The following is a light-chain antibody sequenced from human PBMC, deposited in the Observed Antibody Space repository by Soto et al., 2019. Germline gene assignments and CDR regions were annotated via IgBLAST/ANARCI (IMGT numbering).Light chain of an antibody. Sequence: LNNSPSFLSASEKDRVTITCRASQGIRNYLAWYQQKPGRAPKLLIYIASTLQSGVPSRFSGSYSGTEFTLTITSLQPEDFATYYCQQVNSYPITFGQGTRLEIK. CDR2: IAS. J-gene: IGKJ5*01. CDR1: QGIRNY. V-gene: IGKV1-9*01. CDR3: QQVNSYPIT.